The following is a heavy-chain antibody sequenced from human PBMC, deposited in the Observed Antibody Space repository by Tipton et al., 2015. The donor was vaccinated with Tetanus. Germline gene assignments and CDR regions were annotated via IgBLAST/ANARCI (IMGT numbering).Heavy chain of an antibody. D-gene: IGHD3-16*02. Sequence: SLRLFCTASGFTFSNYSMNWVRQAPGKGLEWVSSISSSSTYIYYADSVKGRFTISRDNAKNSLYLQMNSLRAEDTAVYYCAREGYDYVWGSYRIFDYWGQGTLVTVSS. V-gene: IGHV3-21*01. J-gene: IGHJ4*02. CDR3: AREGYDYVWGSYRIFDY. CDR2: ISSSSTYI. CDR1: GFTFSNYS.